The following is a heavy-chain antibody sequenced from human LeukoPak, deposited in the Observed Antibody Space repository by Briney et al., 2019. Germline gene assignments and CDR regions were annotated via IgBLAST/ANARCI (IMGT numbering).Heavy chain of an antibody. Sequence: RGESLKISCKGSGYSFTSYWIAWVRQMPGKGLEWMGIIYPDDSETRYSPSFQGQVTVSADKSISTAYLQWSSLKASDTAMYYCARRDCSTSSCPFDYWGQGSLVTVSS. J-gene: IGHJ4*02. V-gene: IGHV5-51*01. D-gene: IGHD2-2*01. CDR1: GYSFTSYW. CDR2: IYPDDSET. CDR3: ARRDCSTSSCPFDY.